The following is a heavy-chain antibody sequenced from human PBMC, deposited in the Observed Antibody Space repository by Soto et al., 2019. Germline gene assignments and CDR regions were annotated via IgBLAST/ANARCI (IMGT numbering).Heavy chain of an antibody. V-gene: IGHV4-4*07. CDR1: GGSISNYY. CDR3: ARGGQDFWSGPYDY. Sequence: SETLSLTCTVSGGSISNYYCNWIRQPAGKGLEWIGRIDTSGSTNYNPSLKSRVTMSVDTSKQEFSLKLSSVTAADTALYYCARGGQDFWSGPYDYWGRGALVTVSS. J-gene: IGHJ4*02. D-gene: IGHD3-3*01. CDR2: IDTSGST.